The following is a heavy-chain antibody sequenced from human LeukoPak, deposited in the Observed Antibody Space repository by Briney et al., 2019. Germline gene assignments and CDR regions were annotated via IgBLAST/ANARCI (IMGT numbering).Heavy chain of an antibody. J-gene: IGHJ6*03. D-gene: IGHD3-22*01. V-gene: IGHV3-30*03. CDR1: GFTFSSYG. Sequence: GGSLRLSCAASGFTFSSYGMHWVRQAPGKGLEWVAVISYDGSNKYYADSVKGRFTISRDNSKNTLYLQMNSLRAEDTAVYYCARVPQFYDSKTNLYYYYMDVWGKGTTVTVSS. CDR3: ARVPQFYDSKTNLYYYYMDV. CDR2: ISYDGSNK.